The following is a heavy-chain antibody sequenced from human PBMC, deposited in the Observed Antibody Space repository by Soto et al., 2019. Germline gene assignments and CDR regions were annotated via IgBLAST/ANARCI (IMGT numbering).Heavy chain of an antibody. Sequence: PSETLSPTRNVSGGSVTNSSYYWGWIRKGPVKGLEWIGIVYYRGRIYSKSSVKSRVTISVDTSKNRFSLSLNSVTASDTAVYFCLSQRPPVPTQAYFDYWGPGALVTVSS. V-gene: IGHV4-39*01. D-gene: IGHD6-25*01. CDR1: GGSVTNSSYY. CDR3: LSQRPPVPTQAYFDY. CDR2: VYYRGRI. J-gene: IGHJ4*02.